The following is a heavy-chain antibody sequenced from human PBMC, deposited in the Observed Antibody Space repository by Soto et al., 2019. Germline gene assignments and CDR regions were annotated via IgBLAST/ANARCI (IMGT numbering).Heavy chain of an antibody. J-gene: IGHJ4*02. CDR2: ISSSGSTI. CDR1: GSTFSDYY. V-gene: IGHV3-11*01. D-gene: IGHD5-12*01. CDR3: ARADIVATIDY. Sequence: GGSLRLSCAASGSTFSDYYMSWIRQAPGKGLEWVSYISSSGSTIYYADSVKGRFTISRDNAKNSLYLQMNSLRAEDTAVYYCARADIVATIDYWGQGTLVTVSS.